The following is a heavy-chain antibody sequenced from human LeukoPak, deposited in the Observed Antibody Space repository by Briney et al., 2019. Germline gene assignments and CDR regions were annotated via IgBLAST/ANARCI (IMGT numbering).Heavy chain of an antibody. CDR1: GYTFTGYY. CDR3: ARDGYSSSWYPGNYFDY. J-gene: IGHJ4*02. D-gene: IGHD6-13*01. V-gene: IGHV1-2*02. Sequence: ASVKVSCKASGYTFTGYYMHWVRQAPGQGLEWMGWINLNSGGTNYAQKFQGRVTMTRDTSISTAYMELSRLRSDDTAVYYCARDGYSSSWYPGNYFDYWGQGTLVTVSS. CDR2: INLNSGGT.